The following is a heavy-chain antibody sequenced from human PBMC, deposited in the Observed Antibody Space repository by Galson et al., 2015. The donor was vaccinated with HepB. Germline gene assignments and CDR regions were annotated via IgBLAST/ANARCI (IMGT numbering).Heavy chain of an antibody. Sequence: SVKVSCKASGYTFNIYGISWVRQAPGQGVEWMGWISTKRGNTKHAQRLQGRVTMTTETSTNTAYMELRSLRSADTAVYYCARDVDWALDYWGQGTLVTVSS. V-gene: IGHV1-18*01. D-gene: IGHD3-9*01. J-gene: IGHJ4*02. CDR1: GYTFNIYG. CDR2: ISTKRGNT. CDR3: ARDVDWALDY.